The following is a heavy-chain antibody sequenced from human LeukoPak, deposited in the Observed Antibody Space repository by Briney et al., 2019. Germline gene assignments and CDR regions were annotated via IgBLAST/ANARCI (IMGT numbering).Heavy chain of an antibody. V-gene: IGHV3-30*03. CDR3: ARDYGFDY. D-gene: IGHD3-10*01. CDR1: GFTFSSYG. J-gene: IGHJ4*02. Sequence: GGSLRLSCAASGFTFSSYGMHWVRQAPGKGLEWVAVISYDGSNKYYADSVKGRFTISRDNSKNTLYLQMNSLRAEDTVVYYCARDYGFDYWGQGTLVTVSS. CDR2: ISYDGSNK.